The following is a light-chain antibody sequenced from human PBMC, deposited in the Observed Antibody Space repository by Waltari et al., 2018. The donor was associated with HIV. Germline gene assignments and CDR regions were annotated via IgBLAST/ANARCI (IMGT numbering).Light chain of an antibody. Sequence: PGQTARITCSGDALPNQYAYWYQQKPGQAPALVMYKDSERPSGIPERFSGSSSGTTVTLTISGVQAEDEADYYCQSADNSGTFVIFGGGTKLTVL. CDR2: KDS. J-gene: IGLJ2*01. V-gene: IGLV3-25*03. CDR1: ALPNQY. CDR3: QSADNSGTFVI.